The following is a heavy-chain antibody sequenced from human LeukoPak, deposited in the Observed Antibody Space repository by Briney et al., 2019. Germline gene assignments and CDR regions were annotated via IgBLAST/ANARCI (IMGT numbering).Heavy chain of an antibody. V-gene: IGHV3-23*01. CDR3: AKALTGGETMNWFDP. D-gene: IGHD1-14*01. CDR1: GFTFSSYA. Sequence: GGSLRLSCAASGFTFSSYAMSWVRQAPGKGLEWVSAISGSGGSTYYADSVKGRFTISRDNSKNTLYLQMNGLRAEDTAVYYCAKALTGGETMNWFDPWSQGTLITVSS. CDR2: ISGSGGST. J-gene: IGHJ5*02.